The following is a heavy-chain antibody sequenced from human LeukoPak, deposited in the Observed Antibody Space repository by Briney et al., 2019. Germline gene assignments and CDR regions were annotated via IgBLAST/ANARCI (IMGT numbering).Heavy chain of an antibody. J-gene: IGHJ4*02. D-gene: IGHD3-22*01. Sequence: ASVKVSCKASGYTFTGYYMHWVRQAPGQGLEWMGWINPNSGGTNYAQKFQGRVTMTRDTSISTAYMELSRLRSDDTAVYYCARENYYDSSGYRLFDYWGQGTLVTVSS. V-gene: IGHV1-2*02. CDR1: GYTFTGYY. CDR2: INPNSGGT. CDR3: ARENYYDSSGYRLFDY.